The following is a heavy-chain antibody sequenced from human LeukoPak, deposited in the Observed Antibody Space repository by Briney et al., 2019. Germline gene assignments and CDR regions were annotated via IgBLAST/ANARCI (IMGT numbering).Heavy chain of an antibody. V-gene: IGHV3-64D*06. CDR3: VGDQVDNVGWLT. CDR2: INGDGRTT. D-gene: IGHD5-12*01. CDR1: GFIFGTYT. Sequence: GGSLRLSCSASGFIFGTYTMYWVRQAPGKGLEFVSVINGDGRTTYYADSVKGRFTISRDNSKNTLYLQMNSLRAEDTAVYYCVGDQVDNVGWLTWGQGTRVTVSS. J-gene: IGHJ5*02.